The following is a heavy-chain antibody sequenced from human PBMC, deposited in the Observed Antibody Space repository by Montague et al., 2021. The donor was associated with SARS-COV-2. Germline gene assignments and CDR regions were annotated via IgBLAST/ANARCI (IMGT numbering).Heavy chain of an antibody. V-gene: IGHV4-59*01. D-gene: IGHD2-2*01. CDR2: SGST. Sequence: SGSTNYNPSLKSRVNISVDTSKTQFSLKLNSLTAAVTAVYYCARKSVVVSAASRYFDLWGRGTLVTVSS. CDR3: ARKSVVVSAASRYFDL. J-gene: IGHJ2*01.